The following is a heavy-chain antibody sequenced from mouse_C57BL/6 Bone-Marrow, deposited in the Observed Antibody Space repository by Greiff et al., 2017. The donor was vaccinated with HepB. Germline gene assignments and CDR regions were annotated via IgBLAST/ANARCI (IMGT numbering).Heavy chain of an antibody. CDR3: ARNKVYDGTLAY. CDR2: IWSGGST. V-gene: IGHV2-2*01. J-gene: IGHJ3*01. CDR1: GFSLTSYG. D-gene: IGHD2-3*01. Sequence: QVQLQQSGPGLVQPSQSLSITCTVSGFSLTSYGVHWVRQSPGKGLEWLGVIWSGGSTDYNAAFISRLSISKDNSKSQVFFKMNSLQADDTAIYYCARNKVYDGTLAYWGQGTLVTVSA.